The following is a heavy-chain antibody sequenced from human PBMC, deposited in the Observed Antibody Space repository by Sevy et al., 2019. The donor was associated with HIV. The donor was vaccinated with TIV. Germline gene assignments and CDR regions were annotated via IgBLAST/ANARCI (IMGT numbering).Heavy chain of an antibody. Sequence: GGSLRLSCTASGFTFGDYCMSWVRQAPGKGLEWVAFLKSDVYGGTVDHAAFVRGRFVISRDDSKTIAYLQMNDLKTAETGVYYCTRWKAAQSIFDYWGQGALVTVSS. V-gene: IGHV3-49*04. CDR1: GFTFGDYC. CDR2: LKSDVYGGTV. CDR3: TRWKAAQSIFDY. J-gene: IGHJ4*02. D-gene: IGHD6-13*01.